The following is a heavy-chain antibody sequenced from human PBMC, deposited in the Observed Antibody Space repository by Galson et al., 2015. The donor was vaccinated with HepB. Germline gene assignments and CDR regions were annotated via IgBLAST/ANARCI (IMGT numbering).Heavy chain of an antibody. CDR3: ARSYPSIVPAAMDPFDY. CDR2: IIPIFGTA. D-gene: IGHD2-2*01. Sequence: SVKVSCKASGGTFSSYAISWVRQAPGQGLEWMGGIIPIFGTANYAQKFQGRVTITADESTSTAYMELSSLRSEDTAVYYCARSYPSIVPAAMDPFDYWGQGTLVTVSS. CDR1: GGTFSSYA. J-gene: IGHJ4*02. V-gene: IGHV1-69*13.